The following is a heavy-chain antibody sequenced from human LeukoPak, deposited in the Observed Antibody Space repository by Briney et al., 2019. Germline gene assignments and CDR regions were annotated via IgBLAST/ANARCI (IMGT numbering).Heavy chain of an antibody. CDR3: ARGRGYYYGSGSHLRYFDL. CDR2: IYNNGST. D-gene: IGHD3-10*01. CDR1: GGSIRSYY. V-gene: IGHV4-4*07. Sequence: SETLSLTCTVSGGSIRSYYWSWIRQPAGKGLEWIGRIYNNGSTNYNPSLKSRVTISVDTSKNQFSLELSSVTAADTAVYYCARGRGYYYGSGSHLRYFDLWGRGTLVTVSS. J-gene: IGHJ2*01.